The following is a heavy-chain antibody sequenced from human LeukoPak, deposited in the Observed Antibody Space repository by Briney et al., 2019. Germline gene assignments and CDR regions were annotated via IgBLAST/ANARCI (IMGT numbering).Heavy chain of an antibody. J-gene: IGHJ4*02. V-gene: IGHV3-74*01. D-gene: IGHD3-22*01. Sequence: GGSLRLCCATSGFTFSNYYLHWVRQAPGKGLVWVSRINSDGSSRSYADSVKGRFTISRDNAKNTLYLQMNSLRAEDTAVYYCVRDVSANYYDSSGYFDYWGQGTLVTVSS. CDR2: INSDGSSR. CDR3: VRDVSANYYDSSGYFDY. CDR1: GFTFSNYY.